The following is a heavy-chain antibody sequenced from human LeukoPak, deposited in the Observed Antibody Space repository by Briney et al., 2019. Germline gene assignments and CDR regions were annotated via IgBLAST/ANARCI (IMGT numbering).Heavy chain of an antibody. CDR2: ISSDGSGT. J-gene: IGHJ3*02. D-gene: IGHD1-26*01. CDR1: GFTFSSYW. Sequence: GGSLRLSCAASGFTFSSYWMHWVRQAPGKGLVWVSRISSDGSGTRYADSVKGRFTISRDNAKNTVHLQMDSLRAENTAVYYCARGGSPPEALGDTFDIWGLGTLVTVSS. CDR3: ARGGSPPEALGDTFDI. V-gene: IGHV3-74*01.